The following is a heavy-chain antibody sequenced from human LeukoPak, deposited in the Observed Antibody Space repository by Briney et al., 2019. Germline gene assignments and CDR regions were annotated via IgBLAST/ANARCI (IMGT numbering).Heavy chain of an antibody. D-gene: IGHD4-17*01. J-gene: IGHJ5*02. CDR2: INAGNGNT. CDR3: ARDLGTVTRLTFPYWFDP. CDR1: GYTFTSYA. V-gene: IGHV1-3*01. Sequence: ASVKVSFKASGYTFTSYAMHWVRQAPGQRIEWMGWINAGNGNTKYSQKFQGRVTITRDTSASTAYMELSSLRSEDTAVYYCARDLGTVTRLTFPYWFDPWGQGTLVTVSS.